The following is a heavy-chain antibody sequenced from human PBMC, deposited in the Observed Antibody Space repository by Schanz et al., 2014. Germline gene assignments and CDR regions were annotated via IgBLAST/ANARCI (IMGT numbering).Heavy chain of an antibody. J-gene: IGHJ4*02. V-gene: IGHV3-66*01. Sequence: EVQLLESGGGLVQPGGSLRLSCSASGFTFSTFAMHWVRQAPGKGLEWVSFIYIGGNTYYADSVKGRFTISRDNTKNTVDIQMNSLRAEDTAVYYCARGGPAYYFDDWGQGTLXTVSS. CDR3: ARGGPAYYFDD. CDR1: GFTFSTFA. CDR2: IYIGGNT.